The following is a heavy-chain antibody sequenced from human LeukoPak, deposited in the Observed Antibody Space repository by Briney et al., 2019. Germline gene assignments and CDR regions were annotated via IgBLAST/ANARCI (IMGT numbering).Heavy chain of an antibody. CDR3: ARDVAATWFDP. J-gene: IGHJ5*02. V-gene: IGHV4-38-2*02. CDR1: GYSISSGYY. CDR2: IYHSGST. D-gene: IGHD2-15*01. Sequence: SETLSLTCTVSGYSISSGYYWGWIRQPPGKGLEWIGSIYHSGSTYYNPSLKSRVTISVDTSKNQFSLKLSSVTAADTAVYYCARDVAATWFDPWGQGTLVTVSS.